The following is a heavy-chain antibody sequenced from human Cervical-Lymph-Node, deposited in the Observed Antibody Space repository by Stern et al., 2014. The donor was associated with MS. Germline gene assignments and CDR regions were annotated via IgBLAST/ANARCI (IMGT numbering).Heavy chain of an antibody. V-gene: IGHV3-74*02. D-gene: IGHD3-3*01. CDR1: GFTFSSYW. CDR2: IIRDGSST. CDR3: ARGPRITIFGVVSWSDP. Sequence: EVQLVESGGGLVQPGGSLRLSCAASGFTFSSYWMHWVRQAPGQGLVWVSRIIRDGSSTNSADSVKGRVTISQDQAKKPLYLKINMLRAEDTSVYYCARGPRITIFGVVSWSDPWGQGTLVTVSS. J-gene: IGHJ5*02.